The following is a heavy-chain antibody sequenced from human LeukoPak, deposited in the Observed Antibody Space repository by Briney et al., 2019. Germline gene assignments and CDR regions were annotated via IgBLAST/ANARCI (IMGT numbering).Heavy chain of an antibody. CDR3: ARHEGYCSGGSCYSLLWFDP. CDR1: GGSISSSSYY. J-gene: IGHJ5*02. D-gene: IGHD2-15*01. V-gene: IGHV4-39*01. CDR2: IYYSGST. Sequence: SETLSLTCTVSGGSISSSSYYWAWIRQPPGKGLEWIGTIYYSGSTYYNASLKSRVTISVDTSKNQFSLKLSSVTAADTAVYYCARHEGYCSGGSCYSLLWFDPWGQGTLVTVSS.